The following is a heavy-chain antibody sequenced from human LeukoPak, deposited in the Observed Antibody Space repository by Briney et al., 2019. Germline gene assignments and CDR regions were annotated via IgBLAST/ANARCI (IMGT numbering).Heavy chain of an antibody. V-gene: IGHV3-23*01. Sequence: GGSLRLSCAASGFTFNSYGMSWVRQAPGKGLEWVSAISGSDGSTYYADSVKGRFTISRDNSKNTLYLQMNSLRAEDTAVYYCARGPYYYDSSGYLRYYFDSWGQGTLVTVSS. CDR2: ISGSDGST. D-gene: IGHD3-22*01. J-gene: IGHJ4*02. CDR1: GFTFNSYG. CDR3: ARGPYYYDSSGYLRYYFDS.